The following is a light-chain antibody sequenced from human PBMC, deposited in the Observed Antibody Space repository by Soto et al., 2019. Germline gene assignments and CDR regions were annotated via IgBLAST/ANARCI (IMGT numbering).Light chain of an antibody. CDR1: QSISSSY. CDR2: GTS. J-gene: IGKJ2*01. Sequence: EIVLTQSPGTLSLSPGERATLSCRASQSISSSYLAWYQLKPGQAPRLLIYGTSSRATGIPDRFSDRGSGTDFTLTISRLEPEDFAVYYCQQYDSSPPYTFGQGTKLEIK. V-gene: IGKV3-20*01. CDR3: QQYDSSPPYT.